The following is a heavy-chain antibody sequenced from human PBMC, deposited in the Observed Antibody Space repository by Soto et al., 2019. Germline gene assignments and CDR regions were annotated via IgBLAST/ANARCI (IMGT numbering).Heavy chain of an antibody. CDR2: FDPEDGET. Sequence: ASVKVSCKVSGYTLTELSMHWVRQAPGKGLEWMGGFDPEDGETIYAQKLQGRVTMTADTSTDTAYMELSSLRSDDTAVYYCARDQGITTFGVYSMYYYGMDVWGQGTTVTVSS. CDR1: GYTLTELS. D-gene: IGHD3-3*01. CDR3: ARDQGITTFGVYSMYYYGMDV. V-gene: IGHV1-24*01. J-gene: IGHJ6*02.